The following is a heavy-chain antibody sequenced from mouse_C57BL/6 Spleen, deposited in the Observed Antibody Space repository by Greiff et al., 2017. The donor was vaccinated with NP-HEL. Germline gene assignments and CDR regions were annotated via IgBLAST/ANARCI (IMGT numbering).Heavy chain of an antibody. Sequence: QVQLKHSGAELVRPGASVKLSCKASGYTFTDYYINWVKQRPGQGLEWIARIYPGSGNTYYNEKFKGKATLTAEKSSSTAYMQLSSLTSEDSAVYFVARGAYYSNYGWFAYWGQGTLVTVSA. CDR1: GYTFTDYY. CDR2: IYPGSGNT. CDR3: ARGAYYSNYGWFAY. J-gene: IGHJ3*01. D-gene: IGHD2-5*01. V-gene: IGHV1-76*01.